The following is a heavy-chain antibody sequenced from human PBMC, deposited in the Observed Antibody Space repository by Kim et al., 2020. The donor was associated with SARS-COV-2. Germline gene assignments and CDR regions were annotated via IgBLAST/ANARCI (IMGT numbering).Heavy chain of an antibody. J-gene: IGHJ4*02. D-gene: IGHD6-19*01. CDR3: AKDHPSSGWAAFDS. Sequence: GGSLRLSCVASGFTFTSRAMSWVRQLPGKGLEWVASINNGGNTYYADSVKGRFTVSRDITKATLYLQMNSLRAEDTALYYCAKDHPSSGWAAFDSWGQGTLVTVS. V-gene: IGHV3-23*01. CDR2: INNGGNT. CDR1: GFTFTSRA.